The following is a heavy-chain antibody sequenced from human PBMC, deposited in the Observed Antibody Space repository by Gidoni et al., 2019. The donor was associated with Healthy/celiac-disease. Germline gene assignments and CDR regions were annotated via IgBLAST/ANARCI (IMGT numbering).Heavy chain of an antibody. J-gene: IGHJ4*02. D-gene: IGHD6-13*01. CDR3: AKGGGPGYITDY. Sequence: EVQLLESGGGLVQPGGSLRLSCAASGFTFSSYAMSWVRQPPGKGLEWVSAISGSGGSTYYADSVKGRFTISRDNSKNTLYLQMNSLRAEDTAVYYCAKGGGPGYITDYWGQGTLVTVSS. CDR1: GFTFSSYA. CDR2: ISGSGGST. V-gene: IGHV3-23*01.